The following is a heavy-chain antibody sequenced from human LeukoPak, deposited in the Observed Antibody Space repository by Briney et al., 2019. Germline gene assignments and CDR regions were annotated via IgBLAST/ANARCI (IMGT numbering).Heavy chain of an antibody. V-gene: IGHV4-4*07. D-gene: IGHD2-15*01. CDR3: ARALNPLPGTYYFDY. CDR1: GASINSHF. Sequence: PSETLSLTCTVSGASINSHFWSWIRQPAGKGLEGIGRIYISGSTNYNSSLQSRLTMSVDTSKNQFSLKLTSVTAAHTPVYYCARALNPLPGTYYFDYWGQGTLVTVSS. J-gene: IGHJ4*02. CDR2: IYISGST.